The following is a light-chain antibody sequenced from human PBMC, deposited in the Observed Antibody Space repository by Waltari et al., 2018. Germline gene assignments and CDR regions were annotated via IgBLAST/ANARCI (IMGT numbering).Light chain of an antibody. Sequence: DIHLTQSPSSLSDSVGDRVTITCRTTQTVIIYLNWYQQKPGKAPKLLIYAASSLQSGVPSRFSGSGSGTDFTLTISSLQPEDFATYYCQQSYSGPITFGQGTRLENK. J-gene: IGKJ5*01. CDR2: AAS. CDR3: QQSYSGPIT. V-gene: IGKV1-39*01. CDR1: QTVIIY.